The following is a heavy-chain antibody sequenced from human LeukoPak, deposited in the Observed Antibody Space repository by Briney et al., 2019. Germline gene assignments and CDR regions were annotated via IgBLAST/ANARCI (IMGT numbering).Heavy chain of an antibody. CDR1: GFTVSSYY. J-gene: IGHJ4*02. D-gene: IGHD4-17*01. Sequence: GGSLRLSCAAFGFTVSSYYMTWVRQAPGKGLEWVSVLYSRGHTYYADSVQGRFTISRDDSKNTLYLQMNSLRVEDTAVYYCARVLFEATVPDCWGQGTLVTVSS. V-gene: IGHV3-53*01. CDR3: ARVLFEATVPDC. CDR2: LYSRGHT.